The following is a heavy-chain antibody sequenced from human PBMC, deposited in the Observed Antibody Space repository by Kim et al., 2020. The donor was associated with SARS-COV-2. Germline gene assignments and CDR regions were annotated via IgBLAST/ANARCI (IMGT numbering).Heavy chain of an antibody. CDR1: GFTFSSYA. CDR2: ISGSGGST. J-gene: IGHJ4*02. V-gene: IGHV3-23*01. Sequence: GGSLRLSCAGSGFTFSSYAMSWVRQAPGKGLEWVSGISGSGGSTYYADSVKGRFTISRDNSKNTVYLQMNSLRAEDTAVYYCANLPQYCSSTSCYLLDYWGQGTLLTVSS. D-gene: IGHD2-2*01. CDR3: ANLPQYCSSTSCYLLDY.